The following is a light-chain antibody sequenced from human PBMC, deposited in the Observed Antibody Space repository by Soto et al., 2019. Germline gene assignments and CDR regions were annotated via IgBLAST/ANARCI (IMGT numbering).Light chain of an antibody. CDR1: QSLLHSNGYNY. CDR3: MQALQTPWT. Sequence: DIVMTQSPLSLPVTPGEPASISCRSSQSLLHSNGYNYLDWYLQKPGQSPQLLIYMGSNLASEVPARFSGSGSGTEFTLKISRVEAEDVGVYYCMQALQTPWTFGQGTKVEIK. V-gene: IGKV2-28*01. J-gene: IGKJ1*01. CDR2: MGS.